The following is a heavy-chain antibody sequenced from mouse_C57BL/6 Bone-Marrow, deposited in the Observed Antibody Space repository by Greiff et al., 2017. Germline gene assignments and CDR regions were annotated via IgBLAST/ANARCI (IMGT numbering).Heavy chain of an antibody. Sequence: EVQLQQSGAELVRPGASVKLSCTASGFTIKDDYMHWVKQRPEQGLEGIGWIDPENGDTEYASKFQGKATITVDTSSSTAYLQLSSLTSEDTADYYCTRIAYWGKGTLVTVSA. CDR2: IDPENGDT. V-gene: IGHV14-4*01. CDR1: GFTIKDDY. CDR3: TRIAY. J-gene: IGHJ3*01.